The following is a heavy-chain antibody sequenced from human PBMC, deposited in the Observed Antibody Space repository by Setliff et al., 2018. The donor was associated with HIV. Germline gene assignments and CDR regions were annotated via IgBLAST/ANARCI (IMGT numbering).Heavy chain of an antibody. D-gene: IGHD3-10*01. V-gene: IGHV4-4*07. J-gene: IGHJ5*02. CDR1: GGSFSSYY. CDR2: IYNSGTT. CDR3: ARDAHSSGLGSCGP. Sequence: SETLSLTCTLSGGSFSSYYWSWIRQPAGRGLEWIGRIYNSGTTNYNPSLKSRVTMSVDTSKNQFSLKLTSVPAADTAVYYCARDAHSSGLGSCGPWGPGILVTVSS.